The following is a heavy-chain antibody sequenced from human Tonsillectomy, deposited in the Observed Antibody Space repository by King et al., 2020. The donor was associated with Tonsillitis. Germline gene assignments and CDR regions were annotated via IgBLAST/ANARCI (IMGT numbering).Heavy chain of an antibody. CDR1: GFNFSSYA. CDR2: ISYDGEIK. Sequence: QVQLVESGGRVVQPGRSLRLSCATSGFNFSSYALHWVRQAPGKGLEWVAIISYDGEIKYYADSVKGRFNISRDNTKNRLYLQMNSLRGDDAGVYYCAKTPQDGEIVLDYFDYWGQGTQVSVSS. D-gene: IGHD4-17*01. V-gene: IGHV3-33*03. J-gene: IGHJ4*02. CDR3: AKTPQDGEIVLDYFDY.